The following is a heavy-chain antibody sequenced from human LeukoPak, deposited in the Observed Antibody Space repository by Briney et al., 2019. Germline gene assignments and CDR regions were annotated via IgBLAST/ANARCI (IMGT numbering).Heavy chain of an antibody. CDR3: LNEHGG. CDR2: ISPASGAT. CDR1: GYTFTGSC. Sequence: ASVRVSCKASGYTFTGSCMHWVRQAPGQGFEWIGWISPASGATKYAQNFQGRVTLTTDTSITTAYTELSSLTSDDTASYYCLNEHGGWGQGTPVTVSS. D-gene: IGHD1-1*01. J-gene: IGHJ4*02. V-gene: IGHV1-2*02.